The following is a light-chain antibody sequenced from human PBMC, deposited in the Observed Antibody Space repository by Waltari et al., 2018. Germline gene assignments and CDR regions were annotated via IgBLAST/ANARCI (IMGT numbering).Light chain of an antibody. CDR3: SSYAGSNNLV. CDR2: EVS. V-gene: IGLV2-8*01. Sequence: QSALTQPPSAAGSPGHSVTIPCTGTSRDVGGYNYASWYQQHPGKAPKLMIYEVSKRPSGVPDRFSGSKSGNTASLTVSGLQAEDEADYYCSSYAGSNNLVFGGGTKLTVL. CDR1: SRDVGGYNY. J-gene: IGLJ2*01.